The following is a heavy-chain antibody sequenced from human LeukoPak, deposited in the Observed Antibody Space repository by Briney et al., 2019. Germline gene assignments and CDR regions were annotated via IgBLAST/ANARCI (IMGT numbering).Heavy chain of an antibody. CDR2: IYYSGST. J-gene: IGHJ3*02. V-gene: IGHV4-59*08. D-gene: IGHD6-19*01. CDR1: GGSISSYY. CDR3: ARVIAVAVNDAFDI. Sequence: SETLSLTCTVSGGSISSYYWSWIRQPPGKGLEWIGYIYYSGSTNYNPSLKSRVTISVDTSKNQFSLKLSSVTAADTAVYYCARVIAVAVNDAFDIWGQGTMVTVSS.